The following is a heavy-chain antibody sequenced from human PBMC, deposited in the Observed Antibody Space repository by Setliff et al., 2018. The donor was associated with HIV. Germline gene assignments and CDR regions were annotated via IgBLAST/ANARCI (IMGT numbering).Heavy chain of an antibody. D-gene: IGHD4-17*01. Sequence: GASVKVSCKASGSTLTNYHMHWVRQAPGQGLEGMGGINPSGGITTYAQKFQGRVTVTKDTSTSTVYMELRSIRSEDTAVYFCASAPLTTVTTGPRYYPDYWGQGTLVTVSS. J-gene: IGHJ4*02. CDR3: ASAPLTTVTTGPRYYPDY. CDR1: GSTLTNYH. CDR2: INPSGGIT. V-gene: IGHV1-46*01.